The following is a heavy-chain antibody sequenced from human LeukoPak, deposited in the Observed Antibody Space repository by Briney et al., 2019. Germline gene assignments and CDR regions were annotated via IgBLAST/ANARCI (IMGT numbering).Heavy chain of an antibody. Sequence: GRSLRLSCAASVLTFSSYAMYWVRQAPDKGLEWVAVISYDGSNKYYADSVKGRFTISRDNSKNTLYLQMNSLRAEDTAVYYCARDGVEFYNWFDPWGQGTLVTVSS. D-gene: IGHD2-21*01. CDR1: VLTFSSYA. V-gene: IGHV3-30*04. CDR2: ISYDGSNK. CDR3: ARDGVEFYNWFDP. J-gene: IGHJ5*02.